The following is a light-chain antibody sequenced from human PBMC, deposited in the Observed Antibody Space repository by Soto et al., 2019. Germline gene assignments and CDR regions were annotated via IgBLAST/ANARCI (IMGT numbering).Light chain of an antibody. V-gene: IGKV3-20*01. J-gene: IGKJ5*01. CDR3: QQYGSSPLT. CDR2: GAS. Sequence: EIVLTQSPGTLSFSPGERATLSCRASQSVRSNFLAWYQQTPGQAPRLLIYGASNRATGIPDRFSGSGSGTDFTLTITRLEPEDFAMYYCQQYGSSPLTFGQGTRLENK. CDR1: QSVRSNF.